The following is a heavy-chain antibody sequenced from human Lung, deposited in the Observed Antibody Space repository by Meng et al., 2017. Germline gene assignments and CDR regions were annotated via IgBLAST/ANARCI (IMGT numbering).Heavy chain of an antibody. D-gene: IGHD6-6*01. Sequence: EVQQLESGGGLVQPGGSPRLSFGASGFTFSSYAMTWVRQAPGKGLEWVSSISGSGGSTYYADSVRGRFTISRDNSKNTVYLQMNSLRAEDTAIYYCVRRIEYSSSSGYWGQGTLVTVSS. CDR2: ISGSGGST. CDR3: VRRIEYSSSSGY. J-gene: IGHJ4*02. V-gene: IGHV3-23*01. CDR1: GFTFSSYA.